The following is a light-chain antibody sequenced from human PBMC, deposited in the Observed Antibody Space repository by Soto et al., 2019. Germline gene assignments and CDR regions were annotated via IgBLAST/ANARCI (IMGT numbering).Light chain of an antibody. Sequence: QSVLTQPPSVSAAPGQTVTISCSGSSSSVGHESVSWYQSLPGTAPKLLIYDNYKRPSGIPDRFSGSQSGTSATLGSTGLQTGDEADYYCGTWDTTLNVWVFGGGTKLTVL. CDR3: GTWDTTLNVWV. J-gene: IGLJ3*02. CDR1: SSSVGHES. V-gene: IGLV1-51*01. CDR2: DNY.